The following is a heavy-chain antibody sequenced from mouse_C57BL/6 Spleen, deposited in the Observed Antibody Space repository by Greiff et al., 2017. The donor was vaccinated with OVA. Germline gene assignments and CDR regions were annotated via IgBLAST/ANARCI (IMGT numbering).Heavy chain of an antibody. CDR2: FYPGSGSI. D-gene: IGHD1-1*01. CDR3: ARHGDYGSSPHWYFDV. Sequence: VQLQQSGAELVKPGASVKLSCKASGYTFTEYTIHWVKQRSGQGLEWIGWFYPGSGSIKYNEKFKDKATLTADKSSSNVYIELSRLTSEDSAVYFCARHGDYGSSPHWYFDVWGTGTTVTVSS. CDR1: GYTFTEYT. J-gene: IGHJ1*03. V-gene: IGHV1-62-2*01.